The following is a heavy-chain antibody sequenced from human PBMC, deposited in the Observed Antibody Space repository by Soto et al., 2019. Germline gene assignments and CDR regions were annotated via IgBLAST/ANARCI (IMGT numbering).Heavy chain of an antibody. CDR2: IKNKANSYTT. D-gene: IGHD2-21*01. CDR3: TRLSLGSRRSSDS. V-gene: IGHV3-72*01. J-gene: IGHJ4*02. Sequence: EVQLVESGGGLVQPEGSLRLSCAASGFTFSDHYMDWVRQAPGKGLEWVGRIKNKANSYTTEYAAPEKGRFINSRDDSTNSVFMQINRLKTDDTAVYYCTRLSLGSRRSSDSWGQEILFPFSS. CDR1: GFTFSDHY.